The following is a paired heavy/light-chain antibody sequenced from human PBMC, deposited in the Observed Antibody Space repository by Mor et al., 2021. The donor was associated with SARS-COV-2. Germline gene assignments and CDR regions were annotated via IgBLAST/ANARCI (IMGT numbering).Heavy chain of an antibody. J-gene: IGHJ2*01. CDR2: ICSDARNI. V-gene: IGHV3-74*01. Sequence: EVQLVESGGGLVQPGGSLRLSCAASGFTFSSYCMHWVRQAPGKGLVWVSRICSDARNIGYADSVRGRFTISRDNAKNTLYLQMNSLRAEDTAVYYCARDLGDDGTDWYFDLWGRGTLVTVSS. CDR1: GFTFSSYC. CDR3: ARDLGDDGTDWYFDL. D-gene: IGHD2-21*02.
Light chain of an antibody. CDR3: CSYAGSNTGV. Sequence: QSALTQPASVSGSPGQSITISCTGTSSDVGSYNLVSWYQQHPGKVPKLMIYEVSKRPSGVSNRFSGSKSGNTASLTISGLQAEDEADYYCCSYAGSNTGVFGGGTKLTVL. J-gene: IGLJ3*02. CDR2: EVS. CDR1: SSDVGSYNL. V-gene: IGLV2-23*02.